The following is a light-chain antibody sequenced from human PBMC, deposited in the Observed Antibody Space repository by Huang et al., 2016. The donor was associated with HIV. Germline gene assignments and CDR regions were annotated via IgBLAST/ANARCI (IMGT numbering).Light chain of an antibody. Sequence: DIVMTQSPLSLPVPPGQPAYISCRSSQSLLHISGYDYLDWYLQRPGQAPQLLIYLGSTRASGVPDRFSGSGSGTDFTLKISRGEAEDVGIYYCMQALQTPWTFGQGTKVEI. J-gene: IGKJ1*01. CDR3: MQALQTPWT. CDR2: LGS. CDR1: QSLLHISGYDY. V-gene: IGKV2-28*01.